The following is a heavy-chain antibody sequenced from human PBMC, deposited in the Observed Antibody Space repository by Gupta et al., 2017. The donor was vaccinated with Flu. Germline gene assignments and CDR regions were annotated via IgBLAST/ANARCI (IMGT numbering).Heavy chain of an antibody. CDR3: ARDGYCSSTSCYTGLGPADV. D-gene: IGHD2-2*02. J-gene: IGHJ6*02. CDR2: ISSSGSTI. V-gene: IGHV3-11*01. CDR1: GFTFSDYY. Sequence: QVQLVESGGGLVKPGGSLRLSCAASGFTFSDYYMRWIRQVPWTGLEWVSYISSSGSTIYYADSVKGRFTISRDNAKNSLYLQMNSLRAEDTAVYYCARDGYCSSTSCYTGLGPADVWGQGTTVTVSS.